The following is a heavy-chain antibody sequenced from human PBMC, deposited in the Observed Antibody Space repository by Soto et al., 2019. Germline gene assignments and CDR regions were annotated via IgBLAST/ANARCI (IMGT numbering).Heavy chain of an antibody. Sequence: QVQLVQSGAEVKKPGSSVKVSCKASGGTFSSYAISWVRQAPGQGLEWMGGIIPIPGTANYAQKFQGRVTITADESTSTAYMELSSLRSEDTAVYYCARSQGSSTSLEIYYYYYYGMDVWGHGTTVTVSS. CDR2: IIPIPGTA. CDR3: ARSQGSSTSLEIYYYYYYGMDV. D-gene: IGHD2-2*01. J-gene: IGHJ6*02. CDR1: GGTFSSYA. V-gene: IGHV1-69*01.